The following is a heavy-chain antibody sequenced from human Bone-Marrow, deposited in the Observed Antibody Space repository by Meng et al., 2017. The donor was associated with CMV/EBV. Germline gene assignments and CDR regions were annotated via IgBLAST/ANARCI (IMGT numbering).Heavy chain of an antibody. V-gene: IGHV3-11*04. CDR3: ARDRYYGVRGSMDV. D-gene: IGHD4-17*01. CDR1: GFTFSDYY. CDR2: ISSSGSTI. Sequence: GESLKISCAASGFTFSDYYMSWIRQAPGKGLEWVSYISSSGSTIYYADSVKGRFTISRDNAKNTLYLQMNSLRAEDTAVYYCARDRYYGVRGSMDVWGQGTTVTVYS. J-gene: IGHJ6*01.